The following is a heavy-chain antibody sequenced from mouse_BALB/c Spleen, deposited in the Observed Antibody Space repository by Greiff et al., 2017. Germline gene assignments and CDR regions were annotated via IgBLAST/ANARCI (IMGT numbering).Heavy chain of an antibody. V-gene: IGHV5-6-3*01. D-gene: IGHD2-4*01. Sequence: EVNLVESGGGLVQPGGSLKLSCAASGFTFSSYGMSWVRQTPDKRLELVATINSNGGSTYYPDSVKGRFTISRDNAKNTLYLQMSSLKSEDTAMYYCAREGLRPWFAYWGQGTLVTVSA. CDR3: AREGLRPWFAY. J-gene: IGHJ3*01. CDR1: GFTFSSYG. CDR2: INSNGGST.